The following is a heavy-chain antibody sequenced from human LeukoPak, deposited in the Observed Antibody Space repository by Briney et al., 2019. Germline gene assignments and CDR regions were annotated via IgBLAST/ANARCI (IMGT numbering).Heavy chain of an antibody. CDR3: ARPQLWFGEGWFDP. Sequence: SETLSLTCTVSGGSISSGDYYWSWIRQPPGKGLEWIGYIYYSGSTYYNPSLKSRVTISVDTSKNQFSLKLSSVTAADTAVYYCARPQLWFGEGWFDPWGQGTLVTVSS. CDR2: IYYSGST. J-gene: IGHJ5*02. V-gene: IGHV4-30-4*01. D-gene: IGHD3-10*01. CDR1: GGSISSGDYY.